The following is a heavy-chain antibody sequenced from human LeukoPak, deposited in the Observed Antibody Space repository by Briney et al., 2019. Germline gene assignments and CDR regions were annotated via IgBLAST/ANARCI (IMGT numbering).Heavy chain of an antibody. D-gene: IGHD3-10*01. V-gene: IGHV3-74*01. CDR3: ARGSGMVRGVIISAHAAFDI. CDR1: GFTFSSYW. CDR2: INSDGSST. Sequence: TGGSLRLSCAASGFTFSSYWMHWVRQAPGKGLVWVSRINSDGSSTSYADSVKGRFTISRDNAKNTLYLQMNSLRAEDTAVYYCARGSGMVRGVIISAHAAFDIWGQGTMVTVSS. J-gene: IGHJ3*02.